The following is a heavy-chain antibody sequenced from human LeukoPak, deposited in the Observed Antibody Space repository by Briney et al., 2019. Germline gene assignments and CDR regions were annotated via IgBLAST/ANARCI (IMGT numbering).Heavy chain of an antibody. Sequence: PSETLSLTCTVSGGSISSSSYCWGWIRQPPGKGLEWLGSIHYSGSTYYNPSLKSRVTISVDTSKNQFSLKLSSVTAADTAVYYCARQDTNNNHADYWGQGTLVTVSS. J-gene: IGHJ4*02. CDR1: GGSISSSSYC. V-gene: IGHV4-39*01. D-gene: IGHD5-18*01. CDR3: ARQDTNNNHADY. CDR2: IHYSGST.